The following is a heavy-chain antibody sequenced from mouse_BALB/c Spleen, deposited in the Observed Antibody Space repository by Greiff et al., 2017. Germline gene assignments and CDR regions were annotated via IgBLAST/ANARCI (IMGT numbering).Heavy chain of an antibody. CDR2: IVPGSGST. D-gene: IGHD3-1*01. V-gene: IGHV1-9*01. J-gene: IGHJ3*01. Sequence: QVLLQQSGAGLMKPGGSVKISCKATGYTFSSYGIEWVKQRPGHGLEWIGEIVPGSGSTNYNEKFKGKATVTADTATNTAYMQLSSLTSEDSAIYYCASRESRSSCFDFWGEGTLVTVSA. CDR3: ASRESRSSCFDF. CDR1: GYTFSSYG.